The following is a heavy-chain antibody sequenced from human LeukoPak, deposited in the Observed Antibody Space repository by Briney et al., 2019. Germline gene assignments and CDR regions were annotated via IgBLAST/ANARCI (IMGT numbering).Heavy chain of an antibody. D-gene: IGHD2-15*01. CDR2: ISGSGGST. Sequence: QTGGSLRLSCAASGFTFSSYAMSWVRQAPGKGLEWVLAISGSGGSTYYADSVKGRFTISRDNSKNTLYLQMNSLRAEDTAVYYCAKDLPDIPDAFDIWGQGTMVTVSS. J-gene: IGHJ3*02. CDR3: AKDLPDIPDAFDI. CDR1: GFTFSSYA. V-gene: IGHV3-23*01.